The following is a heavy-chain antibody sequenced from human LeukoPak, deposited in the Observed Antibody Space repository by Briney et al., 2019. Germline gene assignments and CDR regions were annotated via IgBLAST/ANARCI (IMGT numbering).Heavy chain of an antibody. CDR2: IYYSGST. Sequence: PSETLSLTCTVSGGSISSSSYYWGWIRQPPGKGLEWLGSIYYSGSTYYDPSLKSRVTMSVDTSKNQFSLKLSSVTAADTAVYYCARVKITMVRGEGYFDYWGQGTLVTVSS. CDR3: ARVKITMVRGEGYFDY. D-gene: IGHD3-10*01. V-gene: IGHV4-39*07. J-gene: IGHJ4*02. CDR1: GGSISSSSYY.